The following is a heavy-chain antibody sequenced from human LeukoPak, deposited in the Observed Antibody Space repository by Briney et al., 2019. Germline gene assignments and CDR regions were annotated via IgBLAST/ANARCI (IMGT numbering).Heavy chain of an antibody. V-gene: IGHV3-23*01. CDR1: GFTFSSYA. CDR3: AYLPTYYYDSSGYYSDY. CDR2: ISGSGGST. Sequence: GGSLRLSCAASGFTFSSYAMSWVRQAPGKGLEWVSAISGSGGSTYYADSVKGRFTISRDNSKNTLYLQMNSLRAEDTAVYYCAYLPTYYYDSSGYYSDYWGQGTLVTVSS. D-gene: IGHD3-22*01. J-gene: IGHJ4*02.